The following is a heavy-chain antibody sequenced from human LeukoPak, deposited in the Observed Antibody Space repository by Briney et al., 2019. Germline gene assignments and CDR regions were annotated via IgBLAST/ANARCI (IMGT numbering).Heavy chain of an antibody. D-gene: IGHD1-7*01. CDR2: IIPIFGTA. CDR3: AREGLGITGTELAVGYL. CDR1: GGTFSSYA. Sequence: ASVKVSCKASGGTFSSYAISWVRQAPGQGLEWMGRIIPIFGTANCAQKFQGRVTITTDESTSTAYMELSSLRSEDTAVYYCAREGLGITGTELAVGYLWGQGTLVTVSS. V-gene: IGHV1-69*05. J-gene: IGHJ4*02.